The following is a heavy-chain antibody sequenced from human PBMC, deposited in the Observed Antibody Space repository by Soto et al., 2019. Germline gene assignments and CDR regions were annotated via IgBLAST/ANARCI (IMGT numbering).Heavy chain of an antibody. V-gene: IGHV2-5*02. J-gene: IGHJ5*02. CDR3: AHREVSNGAWFGT. CDR2: IYWDDDE. D-gene: IGHD7-27*01. Sequence: QITLEESGPTLVKPTQTLTLTYTFSGFSLTTNGVGVGWFRQPPGRALEWLALIYWDDDERYSPSLRSRLTITKDTSKNQVVLAMTNTDPMDTGTYYCAHREVSNGAWFGTWGRGTLVTVSS. CDR1: GFSLTTNGVG.